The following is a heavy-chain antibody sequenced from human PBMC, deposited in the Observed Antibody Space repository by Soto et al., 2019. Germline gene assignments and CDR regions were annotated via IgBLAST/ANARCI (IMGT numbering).Heavy chain of an antibody. V-gene: IGHV4-30-4*01. Sequence: SETLSLTCSVSGDSISNLDYFWAWIRQPPGQALEYIGYIYKSATTAYNPSFESRVAISVDTSKSQFSLNVTSVTAADTAVYFCARGRYCLTGRCFPNWFDSWGQGALVTVSS. D-gene: IGHD7-27*01. CDR3: ARGRYCLTGRCFPNWFDS. CDR2: IYKSATT. J-gene: IGHJ5*01. CDR1: GDSISNLDYF.